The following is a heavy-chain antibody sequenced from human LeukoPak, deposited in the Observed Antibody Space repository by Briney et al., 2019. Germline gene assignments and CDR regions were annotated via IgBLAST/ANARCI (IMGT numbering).Heavy chain of an antibody. CDR2: ISSSGSTI. V-gene: IGHV3-48*03. CDR3: ARDPLGYSSTNSDY. J-gene: IGHJ4*02. Sequence: GGSLRLSCAASGFTFSSYEMNWVRQAPGKGLEWVSYISSSGSTIYYADSVTGRFTISRDNAKNSLYLQMNSLRAEDTAVYYCARDPLGYSSTNSDYWGQGTLVTVSS. CDR1: GFTFSSYE. D-gene: IGHD6-13*01.